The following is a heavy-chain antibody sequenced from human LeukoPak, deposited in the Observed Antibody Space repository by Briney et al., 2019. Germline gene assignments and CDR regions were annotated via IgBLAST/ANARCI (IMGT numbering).Heavy chain of an antibody. CDR3: TRVSGGYDLSDY. V-gene: IGHV3-7*03. D-gene: IGHD3-3*01. CDR1: GFTFSSFW. CDR2: IRKDGSLQ. Sequence: PGGSLRLSCAASGFTFSSFWMSWARQAPGKGLEWVANIRKDGSLQYYVDSVEGRFTISRDNAKNSLYLQMNSLRADDTAVYYCTRVSGGYDLSDYWGQGTLVTVSS. J-gene: IGHJ4*02.